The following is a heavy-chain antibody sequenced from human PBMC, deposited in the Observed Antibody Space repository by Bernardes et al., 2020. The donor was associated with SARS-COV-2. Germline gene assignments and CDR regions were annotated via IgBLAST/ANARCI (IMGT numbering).Heavy chain of an antibody. V-gene: IGHV3-23*01. Sequence: GSLKLSCAASGFTFSSYAMSWVRQAPGTGLEWVSAISGSGGSTYYADSVKGRFTISRDNSKNTLYLQMNSLRAEDTAVYYCAKGPKVGLLWFGELLFPEFDYWGQGTLVTVSS. D-gene: IGHD3-10*01. CDR2: ISGSGGST. J-gene: IGHJ4*02. CDR3: AKGPKVGLLWFGELLFPEFDY. CDR1: GFTFSSYA.